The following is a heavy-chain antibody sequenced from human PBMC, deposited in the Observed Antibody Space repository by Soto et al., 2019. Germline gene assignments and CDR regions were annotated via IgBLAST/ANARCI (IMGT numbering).Heavy chain of an antibody. CDR3: ARDRVATDDYYYYGMDV. CDR2: IYSGGGT. D-gene: IGHD2-15*01. CDR1: GFTVSSNY. Sequence: GGSLRLSCAASGFTVSSNYMSWVRQAPGKGLEWVSVIYSGGGTYYADSVKGRFTVSRHNSKNTLYLQMNSLRAEDTAVYYCARDRVATDDYYYYGMDVWGQGTTVTVSS. V-gene: IGHV3-53*04. J-gene: IGHJ6*02.